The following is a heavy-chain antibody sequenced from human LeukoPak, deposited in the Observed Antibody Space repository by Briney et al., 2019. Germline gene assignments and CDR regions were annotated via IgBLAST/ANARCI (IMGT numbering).Heavy chain of an antibody. Sequence: PSETLSLTCAVYGGSFSGYYWSWIRQPPGKGLEWIGEINHSGSTNYNPSLKSRVTISVDTSKNQFSLKLSSVTAADTAVYYCARGGYDFWSGYPIYFDYWGQGTLVTVSS. J-gene: IGHJ4*02. CDR1: GGSFSGYY. CDR3: ARGGYDFWSGYPIYFDY. D-gene: IGHD3-3*01. CDR2: INHSGST. V-gene: IGHV4-34*01.